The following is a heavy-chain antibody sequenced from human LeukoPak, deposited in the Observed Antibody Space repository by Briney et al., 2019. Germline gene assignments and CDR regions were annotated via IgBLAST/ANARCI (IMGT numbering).Heavy chain of an antibody. CDR1: GFTFNIFD. D-gene: IGHD2-21*02. CDR2: LKYDGGIK. CDR3: ARDRGDKNFDY. V-gene: IGHV3-30*02. J-gene: IGHJ4*02. Sequence: GGSLRLSCAASGFTFNIFDMHWARQAPGKGLDWVAFLKYDGGIKDYADFVKDRFTISRDNSKNTLYLQLNSLRVEDTAVYYCARDRGDKNFDYWGQGTMVTVSS.